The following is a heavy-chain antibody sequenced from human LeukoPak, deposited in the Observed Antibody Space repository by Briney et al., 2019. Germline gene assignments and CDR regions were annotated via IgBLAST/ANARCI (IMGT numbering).Heavy chain of an antibody. J-gene: IGHJ4*02. CDR2: IYYSGST. V-gene: IGHV4-39*01. CDR1: GGYISSSRYY. Sequence: SETLSLTCTVSGGYISSSRYYWGWIRQPPGKGLEWIGSIYYSGSTYYNPSLKSRVTISIDTSKNQFSLKLSSVTAADTAVYYCARRLAGTEDYWGQGTLVTVSS. CDR3: ARRLAGTEDY. D-gene: IGHD6-13*01.